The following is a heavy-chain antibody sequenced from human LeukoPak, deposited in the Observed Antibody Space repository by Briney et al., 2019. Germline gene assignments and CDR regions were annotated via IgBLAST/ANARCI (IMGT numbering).Heavy chain of an antibody. J-gene: IGHJ4*02. V-gene: IGHV4-4*07. CDR3: ATYCSSTNCLNDY. D-gene: IGHD2-2*01. CDR2: IYTSGST. Sequence: PSETLSLTCTVSGGXISSYYWSWIRQPAGKGLEWIGRIYTSGSTNYNPSLKSRVTMSVDTSKNQFSLRLSSVTAADTAVYYCATYCSSTNCLNDYWGQGTLVTVSS. CDR1: GGXISSYY.